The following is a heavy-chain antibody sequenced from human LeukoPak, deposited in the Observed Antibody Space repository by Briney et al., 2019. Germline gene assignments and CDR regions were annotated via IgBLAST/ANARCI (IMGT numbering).Heavy chain of an antibody. V-gene: IGHV3-30-3*01. CDR3: ARIYTPYYGMDV. J-gene: IGHJ6*02. D-gene: IGHD2-15*01. CDR2: ISYDGSNK. Sequence: GGSLRLSCAASGFTFSSYAMHWVRQAPGKGLEWVAVISYDGSNKYYADSVKGRFTISRDNSKNTLYLQMNSLRAEDTAVYYCARIYTPYYGMDVWGQGTTVTVSS. CDR1: GFTFSSYA.